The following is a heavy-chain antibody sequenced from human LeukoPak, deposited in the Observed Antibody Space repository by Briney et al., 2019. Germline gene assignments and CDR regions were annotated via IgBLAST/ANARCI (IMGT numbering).Heavy chain of an antibody. CDR2: TSGSGGST. D-gene: IGHD3-3*01. V-gene: IGHV3-23*01. J-gene: IGHJ4*02. Sequence: PGGSLRLSCAASGFTFSSYAMSWVRQAPGKGLEWVSATSGSGGSTYYTDSVKGRFTISRDNSKNTLYLQMNSLRAEDTAVYYCAKSDFGSLGRWGQGTLVTVSS. CDR1: GFTFSSYA. CDR3: AKSDFGSLGR.